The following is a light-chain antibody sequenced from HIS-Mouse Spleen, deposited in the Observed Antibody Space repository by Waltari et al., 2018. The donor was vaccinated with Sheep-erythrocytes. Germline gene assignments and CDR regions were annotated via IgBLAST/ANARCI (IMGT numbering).Light chain of an antibody. J-gene: IGLJ1*01. CDR2: DVS. Sequence: QSALTQPRSVSGSPGQSVTISCTGPSSAVGCYNYVPWYQQHPGKAPKLMIYDVSKRPSGVPDRFSGSKSGNTASLTISGLQAEDEADYYCCSYAGSYNHVFATGTKVTVL. CDR3: CSYAGSYNHV. V-gene: IGLV2-11*01. CDR1: SSAVGCYNY.